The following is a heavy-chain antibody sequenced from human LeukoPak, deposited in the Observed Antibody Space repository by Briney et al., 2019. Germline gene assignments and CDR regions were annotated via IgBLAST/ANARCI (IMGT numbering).Heavy chain of an antibody. CDR2: IHPNSGDT. Sequence: GASVKVSCKASGYTFTGYYLHWVRRAPGQGLEWMAWIHPNSGDTNYAQKFQGRVSMTGDTSISTAYLELSSLRSEDTAVYYCARAVVVITPRTTKIKRYYFDYWGQGALVTVSS. V-gene: IGHV1-2*02. CDR1: GYTFTGYY. J-gene: IGHJ4*02. D-gene: IGHD3-22*01. CDR3: ARAVVVITPRTTKIKRYYFDY.